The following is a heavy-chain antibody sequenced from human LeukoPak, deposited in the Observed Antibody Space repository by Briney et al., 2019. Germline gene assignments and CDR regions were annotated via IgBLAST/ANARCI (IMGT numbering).Heavy chain of an antibody. D-gene: IGHD1-1*01. CDR1: GGSISSYY. CDR3: AREGTAGTSLNWFDP. Sequence: SETLSLTCTASGGSISSYYWSWIRQPPGKGLEWIGYISYSGSTNFNPSLKSRVTISVDTSKNQFSLKLSSVTAADTAVYYCAREGTAGTSLNWFDPWGQGTLVTVSS. CDR2: ISYSGST. V-gene: IGHV4-59*01. J-gene: IGHJ5*02.